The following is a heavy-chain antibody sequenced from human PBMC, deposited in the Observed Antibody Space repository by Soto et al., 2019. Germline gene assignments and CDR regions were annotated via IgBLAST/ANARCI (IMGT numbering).Heavy chain of an antibody. CDR1: GGSFSGYQ. V-gene: IGHV4-34*01. CDR2: INDTGNI. CDR3: ARGLLLWFGELSRRGGYYYYMDV. D-gene: IGHD3-10*01. J-gene: IGHJ6*03. Sequence: QVQLQQWGAGLLKPSETLSLTCAVYGGSFSGYQWTWIRQTPGKGLEWIGEINDTGNINYNPSLKSRVTIFIDTPKKQTSLKLTSVTAADTAVYYCARGLLLWFGELSRRGGYYYYMDVWGKGTTVTVSS.